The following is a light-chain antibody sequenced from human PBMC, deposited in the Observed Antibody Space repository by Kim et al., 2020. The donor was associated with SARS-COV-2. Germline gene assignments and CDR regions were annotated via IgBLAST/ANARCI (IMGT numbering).Light chain of an antibody. J-gene: IGKJ5*01. Sequence: AGARATLSRRASHSMRSNSIAWYQQTAGQAPRLRIYGASKRATDSRDRYSGCASWTDFTLTINSLGTEDVALYYCQQYATSPISFGQGTRMEIK. CDR3: QQYATSPIS. CDR1: HSMRSNS. CDR2: GAS. V-gene: IGKV3-20*01.